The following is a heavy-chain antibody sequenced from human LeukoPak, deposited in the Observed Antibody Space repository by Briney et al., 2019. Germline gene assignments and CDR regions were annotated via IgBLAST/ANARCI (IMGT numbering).Heavy chain of an antibody. V-gene: IGHV1-24*01. CDR2: FDPEDGET. D-gene: IGHD4-17*01. CDR3: ATGRGDYGYYFDY. Sequence: GASVKVSCKVSGYTLTELSMHWVRQAPGKGLEWMGGFDPEDGETIYAQKFQGRVTMTEGTSTDTAYMELSSLRSEDTAVYYCATGRGDYGYYFDYWGQGTLVTVSS. CDR1: GYTLTELS. J-gene: IGHJ4*02.